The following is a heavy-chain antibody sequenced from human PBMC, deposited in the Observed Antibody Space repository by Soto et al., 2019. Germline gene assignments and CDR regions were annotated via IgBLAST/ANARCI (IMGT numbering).Heavy chain of an antibody. CDR1: GGTXTSYA. J-gene: IGHJ6*02. CDR3: ERRPLEWPRAYYYYGMDV. CDR2: IIPIFCTA. D-gene: IGHD3-3*01. V-gene: IGHV1-69*13. Sequence: SXKVSFKASGGTXTSYAIGGVRQAPGHGLEWMGGIIPIFCTANYAQKFQGRVTINADESTSTAYMELSLLRSEDTAVYDFERRPLEWPRAYYYYGMDVWGQGTTVTVSS.